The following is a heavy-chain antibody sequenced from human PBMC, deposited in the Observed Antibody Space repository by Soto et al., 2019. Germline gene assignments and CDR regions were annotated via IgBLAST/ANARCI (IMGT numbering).Heavy chain of an antibody. CDR1: GFIFSGSA. CDR2: IRRRANNFAT. V-gene: IGHV3-73*02. CDR3: ARGQGAAIGDYYYHGMDV. Sequence: EVQLVESGGGLVQPGGSLKLSCAASGFIFSGSAIHWVRQASGKGLEWVGRIRRRANNFATSSAASVKGRFTFSRDDSKNTAYLKMNTLKPEDTAVYYCARGQGAAIGDYYYHGMDVWGQGTTVTVSS. J-gene: IGHJ6*02. D-gene: IGHD2-2*02.